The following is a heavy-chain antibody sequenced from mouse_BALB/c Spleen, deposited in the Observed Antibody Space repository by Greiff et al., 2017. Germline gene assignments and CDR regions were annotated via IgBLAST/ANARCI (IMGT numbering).Heavy chain of an antibody. V-gene: IGHV3-2*02. D-gene: IGHD3-1*01. J-gene: IGHJ4*01. CDR3: ARRGYDYAMDY. CDR2: ISYSGST. CDR1: GYSITSDYA. Sequence: VQLKESGPGLVKPSQSLSLTCTVTGYSITSDYAWNWIRQFPGNKLEWMGYISYSGSTSYNPSLKSRISITRDTSKNQFFLQLNSVTTEDTATYYCARRGYDYAMDYWGQGTSVTVSS.